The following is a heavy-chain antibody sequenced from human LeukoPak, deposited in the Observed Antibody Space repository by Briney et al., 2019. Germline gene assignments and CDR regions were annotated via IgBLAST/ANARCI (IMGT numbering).Heavy chain of an antibody. CDR1: GDSFSGYY. CDR2: IHSSAGT. CDR3: ARHVYGKGMYV. Sequence: SETLSLTCTDSGDSFSGYYWGWIRQPPGKGLECLGYIHSSAGTAYNPSLKSRLTISIDTSKNQFSLTLSSVTAADTAVYYCARHVYGKGMYVWGKGTTVAVSS. V-gene: IGHV4-59*08. J-gene: IGHJ6*04. D-gene: IGHD4-17*01.